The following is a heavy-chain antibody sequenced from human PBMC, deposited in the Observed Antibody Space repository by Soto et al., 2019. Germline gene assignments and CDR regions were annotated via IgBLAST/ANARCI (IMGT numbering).Heavy chain of an antibody. V-gene: IGHV1-24*01. Sequence: ASVKVSCKVSGYTLTELSMHWVRQAPGKGLEWMGGFDPEDGETIYAQKFQGRVTMTEDTSTDTAYMELSSLRSEDTAVYYCAAEKWLRSQVENYYMDVWGKGTTVTVSS. CDR3: AAEKWLRSQVENYYMDV. CDR1: GYTLTELS. D-gene: IGHD5-12*01. CDR2: FDPEDGET. J-gene: IGHJ6*03.